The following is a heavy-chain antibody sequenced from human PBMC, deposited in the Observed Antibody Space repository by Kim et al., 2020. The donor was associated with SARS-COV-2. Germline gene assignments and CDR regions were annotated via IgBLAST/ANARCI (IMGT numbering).Heavy chain of an antibody. CDR2: IYYSGST. J-gene: IGHJ2*01. D-gene: IGHD3-22*01. Sequence: SETLSLTCTVSGGSISSYYWSWIRQPPGKGLEWIGYIYYSGSTNYNPSLKSRVTISVDTSKNQFSLKLSSVTAADTAVYYCAREVKGLFTRGRYYDLWGRGPLVTVSS. CDR1: GGSISSYY. CDR3: AREVKGLFTRGRYYDL. V-gene: IGHV4-59*13.